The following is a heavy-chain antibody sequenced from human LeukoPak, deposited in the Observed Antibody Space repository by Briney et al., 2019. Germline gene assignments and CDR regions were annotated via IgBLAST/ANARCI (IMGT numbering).Heavy chain of an antibody. CDR2: ISSSSSYT. V-gene: IGHV3-11*05. Sequence: PGGSLRLSCAASGFTFSDYYMSWIRQAPGKGLEWVSYISSSSSYTNYADSVKGRFTISRDNAKNSLYLQMNSLRAEDTAVYYCARDGYYYGSGSYEPPFDYRGQGTLVTVSS. D-gene: IGHD3-10*01. CDR1: GFTFSDYY. J-gene: IGHJ4*02. CDR3: ARDGYYYGSGSYEPPFDY.